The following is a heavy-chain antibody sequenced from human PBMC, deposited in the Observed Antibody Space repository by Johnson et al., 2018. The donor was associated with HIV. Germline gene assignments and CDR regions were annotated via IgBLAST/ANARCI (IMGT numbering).Heavy chain of an antibody. CDR3: TRDSGPTAYDI. CDR1: GFTVSSYW. V-gene: IGHV3-74*01. CDR2: INGGGSST. D-gene: IGHD1-7*01. Sequence: VQLVESGGGLVQPGGSLRLSCAASGFTVSSYWMHWVRQTPGKGLVWVSHINGGGSSTNYAASVKGRFTISKDNAKNTLYLQMNSLRAEDTAVYYCTRDSGPTAYDIWGQGTMVTVSS. J-gene: IGHJ3*02.